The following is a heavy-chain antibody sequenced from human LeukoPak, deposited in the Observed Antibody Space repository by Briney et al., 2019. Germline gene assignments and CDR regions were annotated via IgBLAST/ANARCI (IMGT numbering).Heavy chain of an antibody. CDR1: GGSFSGYY. V-gene: IGHV4-34*01. CDR3: ARGARSITIFGVVNRDNPTIIDY. J-gene: IGHJ4*02. CDR2: INHSGST. D-gene: IGHD3-3*01. Sequence: SETLSLTCAVYGGSFSGYYWSWIRQPPGKGLEWIGEINHSGSTNYNPSLKSRVTISVDTSKNQFSLKLSSVTAAGTAVYYCARGARSITIFGVVNRDNPTIIDYWGQGTLVTVSS.